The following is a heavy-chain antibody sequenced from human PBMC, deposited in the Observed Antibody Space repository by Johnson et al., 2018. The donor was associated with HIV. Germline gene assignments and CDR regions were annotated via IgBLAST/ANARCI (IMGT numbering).Heavy chain of an antibody. J-gene: IGHJ3*02. CDR2: IGTAGDT. CDR3: AKGMDYYDSSGYYRRVYDAFDI. CDR1: GFTFSSYD. V-gene: IGHV3-13*01. D-gene: IGHD3-22*01. Sequence: VQLVESGGGLVQPGGSLRLSCAASGFTFSSYDMHWVRQATGKGLEWVSAIGTAGDTYYADSVKGRFTISRDNSKNTLYLQMNSLRAEDTAVYYCAKGMDYYDSSGYYRRVYDAFDIWGQGTMVTVSS.